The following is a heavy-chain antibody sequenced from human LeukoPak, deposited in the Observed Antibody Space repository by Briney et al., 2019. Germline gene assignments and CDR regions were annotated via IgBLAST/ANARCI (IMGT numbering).Heavy chain of an antibody. V-gene: IGHV1-46*01. CDR1: GYTFTNNY. CDR3: ARDRGITVFGVVMDV. J-gene: IGHJ6*04. CDR2: INPSDGGT. Sequence: ASVKVSCKASGYTFTNNYMHWVRQAPGQGLEWMGIINPSDGGTNHAQKFQGRVTLTRDTSTSTVYMELSSLRSEDTAVYYCARDRGITVFGVVMDVWGKGTTVTVSS. D-gene: IGHD3-3*01.